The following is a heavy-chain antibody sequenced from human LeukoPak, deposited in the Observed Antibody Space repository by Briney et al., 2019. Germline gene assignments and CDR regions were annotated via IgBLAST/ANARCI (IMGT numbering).Heavy chain of an antibody. Sequence: KSGGSLRLSCAASGFTFSSYSMNWVRQAPGKGLEWVSSISSSSSYIYYADSVKGRFTISRDNAKNSLYLQMNSLRAEDTAVYYCARDPPSPLTTYYYYYGMDVWGQGTTVTVSS. D-gene: IGHD4/OR15-4a*01. CDR3: ARDPPSPLTTYYYYYGMDV. V-gene: IGHV3-21*01. CDR2: ISSSSSYI. CDR1: GFTFSSYS. J-gene: IGHJ6*02.